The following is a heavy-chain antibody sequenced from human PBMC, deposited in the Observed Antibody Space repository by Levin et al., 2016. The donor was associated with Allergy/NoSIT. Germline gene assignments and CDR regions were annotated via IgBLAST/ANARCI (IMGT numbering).Heavy chain of an antibody. V-gene: IGHV3-21*04. Sequence: WIRQPPGKGLEWVSSISSSSSYIYYADSVKGRFTISRDNAKNSLYLQMNSLRAEDTALYYCARGVGSSWWYYFDYWGQGTLVTVSS. D-gene: IGHD6-13*01. J-gene: IGHJ4*02. CDR3: ARGVGSSWWYYFDY. CDR2: ISSSSSYI.